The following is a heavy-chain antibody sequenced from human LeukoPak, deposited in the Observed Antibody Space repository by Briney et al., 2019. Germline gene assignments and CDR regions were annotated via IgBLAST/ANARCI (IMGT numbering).Heavy chain of an antibody. CDR2: ISSSSSII. CDR3: ARDLTVPASMDV. CDR1: GFTFSCHN. V-gene: IGHV3-48*01. D-gene: IGHD2-2*01. J-gene: IGHJ6*04. Sequence: PGGSLRLSCAASGFTFSCHNIKWVRQAPGKGLEWVSYISSSSSIIYYADSVTGRFTISRDNAKNSLYLQMNSLRAEDTAVYYCARDLTVPASMDVWGKGTTVTVSS.